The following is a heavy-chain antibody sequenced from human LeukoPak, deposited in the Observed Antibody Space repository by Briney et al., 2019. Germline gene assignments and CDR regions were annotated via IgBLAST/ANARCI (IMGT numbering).Heavy chain of an antibody. CDR1: GFTFSSYG. CDR3: ARDLFEQDYYYGMDV. Sequence: PGGSLRLSCAASGFTFSSYGMHWVRQAPGKGLEWVAVIWYDGSNKYYADSVKGRFTISRDNSENTLYLQMNSLRAEDTAVYYCARDLFEQDYYYGMDVWGQGTTVTVSS. J-gene: IGHJ6*02. V-gene: IGHV3-33*01. CDR2: IWYDGSNK.